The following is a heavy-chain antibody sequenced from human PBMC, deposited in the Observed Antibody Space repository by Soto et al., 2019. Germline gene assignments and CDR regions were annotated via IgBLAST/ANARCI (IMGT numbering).Heavy chain of an antibody. J-gene: IGHJ6*03. CDR2: ISWNSGSI. CDR3: ARAFHDPQTGYYYYYMDV. Sequence: EVQLVESGGGLVQPGRSLRLSCAASGFTFDDYAMHWVRQAPGKGLEWVSGISWNSGSIGYADSVKGRFTISRDNAKNSLYLQMNSLRAEDTALYYCARAFHDPQTGYYYYYMDVWGKGTTVTVSS. CDR1: GFTFDDYA. V-gene: IGHV3-9*01. D-gene: IGHD3-9*01.